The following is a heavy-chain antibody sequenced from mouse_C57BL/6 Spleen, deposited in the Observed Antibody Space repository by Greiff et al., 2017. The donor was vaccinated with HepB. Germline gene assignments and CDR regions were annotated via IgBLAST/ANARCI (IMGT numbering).Heavy chain of an antibody. CDR2: IDPETGGT. Sequence: QVQLQQSGAELVRPGASVTLSCKASGYTFTDYEMHWVKQTPVHGLEWIGAIDPETGGTAYNQKFKGKAILTADKSSSTAYMELRSLTSEDSAVYYCTRRVWITTVVGDYWGQGTTLTVSS. V-gene: IGHV1-15*01. CDR3: TRRVWITTVVGDY. CDR1: GYTFTDYE. D-gene: IGHD1-1*01. J-gene: IGHJ2*01.